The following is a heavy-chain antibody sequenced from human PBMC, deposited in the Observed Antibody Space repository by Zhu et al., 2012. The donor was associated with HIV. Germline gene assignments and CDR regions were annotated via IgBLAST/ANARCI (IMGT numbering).Heavy chain of an antibody. CDR3: AKDIVVVVAATGVFDY. J-gene: IGHJ4*02. CDR2: ISGSGGST. Sequence: EVQLLESGGGLVQPGGSLRLSCAASGFTFSSYAMSWVRQAPGKGLEWVSAISGSGGSTYYADSVKGRFTISRDNSKNTLYLQMNSLRAEDTAVYYCAKDIVVVVAATGVFDYWGQGTLVTVS. D-gene: IGHD2-15*01. V-gene: IGHV3-23*01. CDR1: GFTFSSYA.